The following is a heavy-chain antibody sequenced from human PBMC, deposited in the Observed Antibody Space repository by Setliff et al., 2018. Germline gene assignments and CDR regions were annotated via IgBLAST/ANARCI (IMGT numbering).Heavy chain of an antibody. J-gene: IGHJ4*02. D-gene: IGHD3-3*01. CDR1: GDPFNAYG. CDR2: ISPYNGNT. CDR3: ARVPRLEWLLPTFDS. V-gene: IGHV1-18*04. Sequence: ASVKVSCKASGDPFNAYGVSWVRQAPGQGLEWMGWISPYNGNTGYAQKFQGRVTMTTDTSTSTAYMELRSLRSDDTAVFYCARVPRLEWLLPTFDSWGQGTLVTVSS.